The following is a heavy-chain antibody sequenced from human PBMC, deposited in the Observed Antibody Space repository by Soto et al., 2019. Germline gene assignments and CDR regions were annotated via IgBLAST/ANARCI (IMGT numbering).Heavy chain of an antibody. CDR2: IYYSGST. CDR3: ARHMYRAAAGDFDY. V-gene: IGHV4-39*01. CDR1: GGSISSSSYY. J-gene: IGHJ4*02. D-gene: IGHD6-13*01. Sequence: XXTLSLPCTVSGGSISSSSYYWGSIRQPPGKGLEWIGSIYYSGSTYYNPSLKSRVTISVDTSKNQFSLKLSSVTAADTAVYYCARHMYRAAAGDFDYWGQGTLVTVSS.